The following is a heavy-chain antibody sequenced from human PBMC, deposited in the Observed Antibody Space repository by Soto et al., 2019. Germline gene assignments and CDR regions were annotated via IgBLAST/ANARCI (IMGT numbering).Heavy chain of an antibody. Sequence: QVQLVQSGAEVKKPGASVKVSCKASGYTFTSSYIHWVRQAPGQGLGWMAIINPLGGSTNYAQQFQGSAPVTMDTAASTVYMDMSSLRPEDKAVYYCGRGLFTGAYWGQGTLVPVSS. CDR3: GRGLFTGAY. CDR2: INPLGGST. D-gene: IGHD3-10*01. J-gene: IGHJ4*02. V-gene: IGHV1-46*01. CDR1: GYTFTSSY.